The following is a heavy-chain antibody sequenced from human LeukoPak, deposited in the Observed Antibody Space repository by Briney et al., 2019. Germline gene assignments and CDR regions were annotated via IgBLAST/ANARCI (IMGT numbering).Heavy chain of an antibody. J-gene: IGHJ5*02. CDR1: GYTLTGYY. CDR3: ARTYYDYVWGSYRFHWFDP. V-gene: IGHV1-2*02. Sequence: ASVKVSCKASGYTLTGYYMHWVRQAPGQGLEWMVWINPNSGGTNYAQKFQGRVTMTRDTSISTAYMELSRLRSDDTAVYYCARTYYDYVWGSYRFHWFDPWGQGTLVTVSS. D-gene: IGHD3-16*02. CDR2: INPNSGGT.